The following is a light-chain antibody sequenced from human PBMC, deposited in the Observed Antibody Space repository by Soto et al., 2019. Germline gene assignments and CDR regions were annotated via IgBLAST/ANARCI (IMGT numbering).Light chain of an antibody. CDR3: QQYYSYPLT. CDR2: AAS. J-gene: IGKJ4*02. Sequence: AIRMTQSPSSLSASTGDRVTITCRASQGISSYLAWYQQKPGKAPKLLIYAASTLQSAVPSRFSGSGSGTDFTLTISCLQSEDFATYNCQQYYSYPLTFGGGTKVEIK. CDR1: QGISSY. V-gene: IGKV1-8*01.